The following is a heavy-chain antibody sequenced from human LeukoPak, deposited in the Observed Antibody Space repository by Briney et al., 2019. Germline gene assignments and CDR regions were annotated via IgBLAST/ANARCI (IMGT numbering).Heavy chain of an antibody. J-gene: IGHJ4*02. D-gene: IGHD5-12*01. CDR1: GFTFSSYG. CDR3: AKDDSGYDSGITDY. V-gene: IGHV3-33*06. Sequence: GRSLRLSCAASGFTFSSYGMHWVRQAPGKGLEWVAVIWYDGSNKYYADSVKGRFTISRDNSKNTLYLQMNSLRAEDTAVYYCAKDDSGYDSGITDYWGQGTLVTVS. CDR2: IWYDGSNK.